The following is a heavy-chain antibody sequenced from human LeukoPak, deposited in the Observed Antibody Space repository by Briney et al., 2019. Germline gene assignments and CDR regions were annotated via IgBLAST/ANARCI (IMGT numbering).Heavy chain of an antibody. CDR1: GFTFSSYW. J-gene: IGHJ4*02. CDR3: ARYGYSYGPEDY. V-gene: IGHV3-7*01. Sequence: GGSLRLSCAASGFTFSSYWKSWVRQAPGKGLEWVANIKQDGSEKYYVDSVKGRFTISRDNAKNSLYLQMNSLGAEDTAVYYCARYGYSYGPEDYWGQGTLVTVSS. D-gene: IGHD5-18*01. CDR2: IKQDGSEK.